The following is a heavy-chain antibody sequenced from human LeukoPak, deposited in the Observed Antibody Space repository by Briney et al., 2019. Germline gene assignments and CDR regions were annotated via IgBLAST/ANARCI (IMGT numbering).Heavy chain of an antibody. J-gene: IGHJ5*02. V-gene: IGHV4-39*01. D-gene: IGHD6-13*01. Sequence: ETLSLTCTVSGGSISSSSYYWGWIRQPPGKGLEWIGSIYYSGSTYYNPSLKSRVSISVDTSKNQFSLKLSSVTAADTAVYYCARRTTAAWVENWFDPWGQGTLVTVSS. CDR2: IYYSGST. CDR1: GGSISSSSYY. CDR3: ARRTTAAWVENWFDP.